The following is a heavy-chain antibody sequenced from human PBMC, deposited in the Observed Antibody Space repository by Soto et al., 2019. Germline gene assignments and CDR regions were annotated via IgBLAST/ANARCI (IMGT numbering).Heavy chain of an antibody. D-gene: IGHD2-15*01. Sequence: EVQLVESGGGLVQPGRSLRLSCAASGFTFDDYAMHWVRQAPGKGLEWVSGICWNSGSIGYADSVKGRFTISRDNAKNYLYLQMNSLRAEDTALYYCAKGYLGYCSCGSCYSSWFDPWGQGTLVTVSS. CDR3: AKGYLGYCSCGSCYSSWFDP. V-gene: IGHV3-9*01. CDR1: GFTFDDYA. J-gene: IGHJ5*02. CDR2: ICWNSGSI.